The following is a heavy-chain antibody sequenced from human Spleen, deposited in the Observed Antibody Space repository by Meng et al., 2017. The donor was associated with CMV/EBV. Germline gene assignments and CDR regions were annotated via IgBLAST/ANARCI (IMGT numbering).Heavy chain of an antibody. V-gene: IGHV3-53*01. D-gene: IGHD4-11*01. J-gene: IGHJ6*02. CDR2: IYSDGRT. CDR1: GFTLSNNY. CDR3: ASLFTVFSLTYYYGMDV. Sequence: GGSLRLSCAASGFTLSNNYVNWVRQAPGKGLEWVSVIYSDGRTYYADSVKGRFTISRDNSKNTLYLQMNSLRAEDTAVYYCASLFTVFSLTYYYGMDVWGQGTTVTVSS.